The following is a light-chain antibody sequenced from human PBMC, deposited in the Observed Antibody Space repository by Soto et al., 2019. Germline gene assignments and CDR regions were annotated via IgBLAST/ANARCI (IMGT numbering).Light chain of an antibody. Sequence: EIVMTQSPATLSVSPGERVTLSCRASQSVSDNLAWYQQKPGQAPSPLIFGASTRATGVPARFSGSGSGTEFTLTISSLQSEDFAVYYCQHYYNWPRTFGQGTKVEIK. CDR1: QSVSDN. CDR3: QHYYNWPRT. J-gene: IGKJ1*01. V-gene: IGKV3-15*01. CDR2: GAS.